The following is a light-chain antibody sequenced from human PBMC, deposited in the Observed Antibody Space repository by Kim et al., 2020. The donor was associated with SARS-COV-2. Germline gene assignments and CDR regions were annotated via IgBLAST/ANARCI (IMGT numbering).Light chain of an antibody. Sequence: EIVLTQSPGTLSLSPGERATLSCRASQSVSTNYLAWHQQKPGQGPRLLIYGASSRATGIPDRFSGSGSGTDFTLTISRLEPEDFAVYYCQQYGRSPPTFGGGTKVDIK. J-gene: IGKJ4*01. CDR3: QQYGRSPPT. CDR2: GAS. CDR1: QSVSTNY. V-gene: IGKV3-20*01.